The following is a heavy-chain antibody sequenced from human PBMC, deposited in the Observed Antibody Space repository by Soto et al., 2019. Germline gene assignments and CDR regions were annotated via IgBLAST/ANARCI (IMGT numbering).Heavy chain of an antibody. V-gene: IGHV3-66*01. CDR2: IYSGGST. CDR1: GFTVSSNY. D-gene: IGHD6-6*01. Sequence: EVQLVESGGGLVQPGGSLRLSCAASGFTVSSNYMSWVRQAPGKGLEWVSVIYSGGSTYYADSVKGRFTTARDNSKNTLYIQMNSLRGEDTAVYYCARDRSSVDACELLGQGTMVTVSS. J-gene: IGHJ3*01. CDR3: ARDRSSVDACEL.